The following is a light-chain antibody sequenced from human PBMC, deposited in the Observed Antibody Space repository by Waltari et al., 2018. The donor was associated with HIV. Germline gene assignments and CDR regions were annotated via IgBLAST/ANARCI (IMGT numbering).Light chain of an antibody. CDR2: DVS. CDR3: SSYTSTTTLVV. V-gene: IGLV2-14*03. J-gene: IGLJ3*02. CDR1: SSDVGGYQY. Sequence: QSALTQPASVSGSPGQSITISCTGTSSDVGGYQYVSWYQQHPGKAPKLMIFDVSNRPSGVSNRFSGSKSGNKASLTISGLQAEDEAHYFCSSYTSTTTLVVFGGGTKLTVL.